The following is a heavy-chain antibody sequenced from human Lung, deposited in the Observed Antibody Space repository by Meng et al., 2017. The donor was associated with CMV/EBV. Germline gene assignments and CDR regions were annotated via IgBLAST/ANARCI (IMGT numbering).Heavy chain of an antibody. Sequence: SCLPFRRYVMCWVRQAPGKGLEWVSVIYSGGSSTYYADSVKGQFTISRDNSKTTLYLQMNSLRAEDTAVYCCAISQPGHSLNWFDPWGQGTLVTVSS. J-gene: IGHJ5*02. CDR3: AISQPGHSLNWFDP. D-gene: IGHD1-14*01. CDR1: CLPFRRYV. V-gene: IGHV3-23*03. CDR2: IYSGGSST.